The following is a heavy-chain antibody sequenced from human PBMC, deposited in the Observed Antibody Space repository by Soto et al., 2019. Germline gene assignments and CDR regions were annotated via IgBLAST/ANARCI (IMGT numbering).Heavy chain of an antibody. CDR3: AKDRDYNLLTGHDAFDV. D-gene: IGHD3-9*01. J-gene: IGHJ3*01. CDR1: GFTFSNFA. CDR2: VSGLGGGT. Sequence: GGSLRLSCAASGFTFSNFAMIWVRQAPGKGLEWVSSVSGLGGGTYYADSVKGRFTISRDDSKNTVYLEMNNLRAEDTAVYYCAKDRDYNLLTGHDAFDVWVQGTMVTVSS. V-gene: IGHV3-23*01.